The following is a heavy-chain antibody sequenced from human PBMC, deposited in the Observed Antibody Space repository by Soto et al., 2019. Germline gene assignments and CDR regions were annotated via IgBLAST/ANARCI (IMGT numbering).Heavy chain of an antibody. D-gene: IGHD4-17*01. CDR2: INPNSGGT. CDR3: ARDLDGDSNRGYYYYGMDV. Sequence: GASVKVSCKASGYTFTGYYMHWVRQAPGQGLEWMGWINPNSGGTNYAQKFQGWVTMTRDTSISTAYMELSRLRSDDTAVYYCARDLDGDSNRGYYYYGMDVWGQGTTVTVSS. CDR1: GYTFTGYY. V-gene: IGHV1-2*04. J-gene: IGHJ6*02.